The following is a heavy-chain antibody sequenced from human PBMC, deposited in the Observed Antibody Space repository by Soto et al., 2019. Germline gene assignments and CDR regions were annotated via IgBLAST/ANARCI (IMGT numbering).Heavy chain of an antibody. J-gene: IGHJ6*02. CDR2: IYHSGST. CDR3: ARDRQDGYSSSSGPDYYYYGMDV. CDR1: GYSISSGYY. D-gene: IGHD6-6*01. Sequence: SETLSLTCAVSGYSISSGYYWGWIRQPPGKGLEWIGSIYHSGSTYYNPSLKSRVTISVDTSKNQFSLKLSSVTAADTAVYYCARDRQDGYSSSSGPDYYYYGMDVWGQGTTVTVSS. V-gene: IGHV4-38-2*02.